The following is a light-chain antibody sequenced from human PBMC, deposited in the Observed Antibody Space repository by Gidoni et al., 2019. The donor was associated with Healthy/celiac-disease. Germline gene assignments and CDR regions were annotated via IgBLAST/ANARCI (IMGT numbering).Light chain of an antibody. CDR2: WAS. CDR3: QQYYSTPCS. J-gene: IGKJ2*04. V-gene: IGKV4-1*01. Sequence: DIVMTQPPDSLAVSLGERATINCKSSQSVLYSSNNKNYLDWYQQKPGQPPKLLIYWASTRESGVPDRFSGSGSGTDFTLTISSLQAEDVAVYYCQQYYSTPCSFGQGTKLEIK. CDR1: QSVLYSSNNKNY.